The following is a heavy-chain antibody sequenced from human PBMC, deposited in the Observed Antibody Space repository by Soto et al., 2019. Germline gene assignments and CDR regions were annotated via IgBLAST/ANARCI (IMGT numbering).Heavy chain of an antibody. D-gene: IGHD2-2*02. CDR3: ARTDQYCSSTSCYNLVY. V-gene: IGHV1-69*13. CDR1: GGTFSSYA. CDR2: IIPIFGTA. J-gene: IGHJ4*02. Sequence: AASVKVSCKASGGTFSSYAISWVRQAPGQGLEWMGGIIPIFGTANYAQKFQGRVTITADESTSTAYMELSSLRSEDTAVYYCARTDQYCSSTSCYNLVYWGQGTLVTVSS.